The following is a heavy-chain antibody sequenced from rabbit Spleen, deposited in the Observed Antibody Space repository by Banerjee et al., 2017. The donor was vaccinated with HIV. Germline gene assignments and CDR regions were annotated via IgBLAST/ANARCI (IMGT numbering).Heavy chain of an antibody. CDR3: ARDSGSSFSSYGMDL. Sequence: QQLEESGGGLVKPGASLTLTCTASGFSFSSGYYMNWVRQAPGKGLEWIACIDTGSRDFTYYASWAKGRFTISKTSSTTVTLQMTRLTAADTATYFCARDSGSSFSSYGMDLWGQGTLVTVS. J-gene: IGHJ3*01. CDR1: GFSFSSGYY. D-gene: IGHD8-1*01. V-gene: IGHV1S40*01. CDR2: IDTGSRDFT.